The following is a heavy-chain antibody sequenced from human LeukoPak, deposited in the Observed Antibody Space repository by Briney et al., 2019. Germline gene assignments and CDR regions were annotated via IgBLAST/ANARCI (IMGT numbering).Heavy chain of an antibody. D-gene: IGHD5-12*01. CDR2: IDPSDSYT. J-gene: IGHJ4*02. CDR1: GYSFTSYW. Sequence: GESLRISCKGSGYSFTSYWISWVRQMPGKGLEWMGRIDPSDSYTNYSPSSQGHVTISADRSISTAYLQWSSLKASDTAMYYCASGGYSGYDHFDYWGQGTLVTVSS. CDR3: ASGGYSGYDHFDY. V-gene: IGHV5-10-1*01.